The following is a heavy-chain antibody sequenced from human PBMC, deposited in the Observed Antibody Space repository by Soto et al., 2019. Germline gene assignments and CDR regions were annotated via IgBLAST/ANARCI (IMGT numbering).Heavy chain of an antibody. CDR1: GFTVSSNY. CDR3: ASLKYYYDSSGYDAFDI. V-gene: IGHV3-66*01. CDR2: IYSGGST. J-gene: IGHJ3*02. Sequence: GGSLRLSCVASGFTVSSNYMSWVRQAPGKGLEWVSVIYSGGSTYYADSVKGRFTISRHNSKNTLYLQMNSLRAEDTAVYYCASLKYYYDSSGYDAFDIWGQGTMVTVSS. D-gene: IGHD3-22*01.